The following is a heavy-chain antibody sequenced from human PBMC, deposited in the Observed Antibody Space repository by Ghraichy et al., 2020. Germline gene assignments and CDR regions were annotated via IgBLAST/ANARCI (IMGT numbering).Heavy chain of an antibody. V-gene: IGHV3-72*01. CDR1: GFTLNEHY. CDR3: ARVWLGGTFSYYLDS. Sequence: GGSLRLSCAASGFTLNEHYMDWVRQAPGKGLEGVGRRRNKANGDTTEYAASVEGRFTSSRDESKSSLYLQMNNLGTEDTAIYYCARVWLGGTFSYYLDSWGQGTLVTVSS. CDR2: RRNKANGDTT. J-gene: IGHJ4*02. D-gene: IGHD1-26*01.